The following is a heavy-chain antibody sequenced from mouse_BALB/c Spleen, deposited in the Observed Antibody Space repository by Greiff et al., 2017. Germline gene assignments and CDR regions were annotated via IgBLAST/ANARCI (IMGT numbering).Heavy chain of an antibody. Sequence: VQLQQPGAELVKPGASVKLSCTASGFNIKDTYMHWVKQRPEQGLEWIGRIDPANGNTKYDPKFQGKATITADTSSNTAYLQLSSLTSEDTAVYYCARGDGNYPYAMDYWGQGTSVTVSS. V-gene: IGHV14-3*02. CDR3: ARGDGNYPYAMDY. CDR1: GFNIKDTY. J-gene: IGHJ4*01. D-gene: IGHD2-1*01. CDR2: IDPANGNT.